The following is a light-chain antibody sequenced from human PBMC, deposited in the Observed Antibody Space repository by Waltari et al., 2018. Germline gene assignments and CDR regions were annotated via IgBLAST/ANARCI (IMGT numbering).Light chain of an antibody. CDR3: YAAADNDLGV. Sequence: SFELTQTSSLSVSPGQTVRITCSGDVLANKYARWFQQKPGQAPILIISKDNARPSGIPERFSGSSSGTTVTLTISGAQVEDEADYYCYAAADNDLGVFGGGTKLTVL. J-gene: IGLJ3*02. CDR2: KDN. V-gene: IGLV3-27*01. CDR1: VLANKY.